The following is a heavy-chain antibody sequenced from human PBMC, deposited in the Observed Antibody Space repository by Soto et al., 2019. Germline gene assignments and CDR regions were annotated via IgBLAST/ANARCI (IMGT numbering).Heavy chain of an antibody. Sequence: QVHLVQSGPEVRRPGASVKVSCKASGYNFNTDGVSWVRQAPGQGLEWMGFISASNGFTAFAPSLQGKINLITNTSTITSYMELRDLRSDDTAVYFCARDERVFCSDAYSESHFACWGQGTLVTVSS. V-gene: IGHV1-18*01. CDR3: ARDERVFCSDAYSESHFAC. J-gene: IGHJ4*02. CDR1: GYNFNTDG. D-gene: IGHD2-15*01. CDR2: ISASNGFT.